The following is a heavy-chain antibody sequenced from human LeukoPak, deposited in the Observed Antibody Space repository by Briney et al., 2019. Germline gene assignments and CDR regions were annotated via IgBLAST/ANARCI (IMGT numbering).Heavy chain of an antibody. CDR1: GFTFGDYA. Sequence: QPGRSLRLSCTASGFTFGDYAMSWVRQAPGKWLEWVGFIRSKAYGGTTEYAASVKGRFTISRDDSKSIAYLQMNSLKTEDTAVYYCTRGGEGYCSSTSCYTPLGWGQGTLVTVSS. CDR3: TRGGEGYCSSTSCYTPLG. V-gene: IGHV3-49*04. D-gene: IGHD2-2*02. CDR2: IRSKAYGGTT. J-gene: IGHJ4*02.